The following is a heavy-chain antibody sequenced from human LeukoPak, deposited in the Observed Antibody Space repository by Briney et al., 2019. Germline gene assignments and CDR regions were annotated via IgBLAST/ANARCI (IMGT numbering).Heavy chain of an antibody. D-gene: IGHD2-21*01. V-gene: IGHV1-2*02. CDR2: INPNSGGT. CDR3: ARVGGDRSYYYMDV. CDR1: GYTFTGYY. J-gene: IGHJ6*03. Sequence: ASVKVSCKASGYTFTGYYMHWVRQAPGQGLEWMGWINPNSGGTNYAQKFQGRVTMTRDTSISTAYMELSRLRSDDTAVYYCARVGGDRSYYYMDVWGKGTTVTVSS.